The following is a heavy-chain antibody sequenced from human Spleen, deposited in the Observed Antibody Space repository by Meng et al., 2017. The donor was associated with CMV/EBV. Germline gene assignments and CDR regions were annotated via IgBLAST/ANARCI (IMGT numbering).Heavy chain of an antibody. CDR3: ARPTSRWLQRYFDY. J-gene: IGHJ4*02. CDR2: IYYSGST. Sequence: SETLSLTCTVSGGSISSSSYYWGWIRQPPGKGLEWIGSIYYSGSTYYNPSLKSRVTISVDTSTNHFSLKLSSVTAADTAVYYCARPTSRWLQRYFDYWGQGTLVTVSS. CDR1: GGSISSSSYY. V-gene: IGHV4-39*07. D-gene: IGHD5-24*01.